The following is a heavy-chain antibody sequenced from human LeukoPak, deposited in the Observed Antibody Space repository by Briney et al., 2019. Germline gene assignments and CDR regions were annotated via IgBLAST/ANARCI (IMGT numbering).Heavy chain of an antibody. CDR2: MNPNSGNT. CDR1: GYTFTSYD. Sequence: GASVKVSCKASGYTFTSYDINWVRQATGQGLKWMGWMNPNSGNTGYAQKFQGRVTITRNTSISTAYMELSSLRSEDTAVYYCARSPPTMRSGYYILNYYYYYYMDVWGKGTTVTVSS. J-gene: IGHJ6*03. D-gene: IGHD3-3*01. V-gene: IGHV1-8*03. CDR3: ARSPPTMRSGYYILNYYYYYYMDV.